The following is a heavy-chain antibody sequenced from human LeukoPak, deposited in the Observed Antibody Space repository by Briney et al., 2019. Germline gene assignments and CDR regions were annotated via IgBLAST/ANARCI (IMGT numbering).Heavy chain of an antibody. D-gene: IGHD4-17*01. CDR1: GFTVSSNY. CDR3: AKAQGPEVTTSFRGYYYYYGMDV. V-gene: IGHV3-53*01. CDR2: IYSGGST. Sequence: GGSLRLSCAASGFTVSSNYMSWVRQAPGKGLEWVSVIYSGGSTYYADSVKGRFTISRDNSKNTLYLQMNSLRAEDTAVYYCAKAQGPEVTTSFRGYYYYYGMDVWGQGTTVTVSS. J-gene: IGHJ6*02.